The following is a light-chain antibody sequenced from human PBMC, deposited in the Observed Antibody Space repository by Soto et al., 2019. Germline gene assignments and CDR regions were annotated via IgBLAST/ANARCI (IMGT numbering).Light chain of an antibody. J-gene: IGKJ1*01. CDR2: GAS. CDR1: HSVSSN. V-gene: IGKV3-15*01. Sequence: EIVLTQSPATLSLSPRERATLSCRASHSVSSNLAWYQQRPGQAPRLLISGASTRATGIPARFSGSGSGTEFTLTISSLQSADFGVYYCQQYHNWPQTFGQGTKVDIK. CDR3: QQYHNWPQT.